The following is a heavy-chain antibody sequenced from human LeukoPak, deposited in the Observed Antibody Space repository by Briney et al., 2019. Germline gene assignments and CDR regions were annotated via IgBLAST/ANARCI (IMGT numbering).Heavy chain of an antibody. Sequence: SVKVSCKASGGTFSNYAISWVRQAPGQGLEWMGGIIPIFGTANYAQKFRGRVTITADKSTRTAYMELSSLRSEDTAVYYCARQEGGAANAHDYWGQGTLVTVSS. CDR3: ARQEGGAANAHDY. D-gene: IGHD6-13*01. V-gene: IGHV1-69*06. CDR2: IIPIFGTA. CDR1: GGTFSNYA. J-gene: IGHJ4*02.